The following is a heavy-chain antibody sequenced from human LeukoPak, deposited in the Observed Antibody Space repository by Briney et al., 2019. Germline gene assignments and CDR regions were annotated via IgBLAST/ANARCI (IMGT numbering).Heavy chain of an antibody. V-gene: IGHV1-24*01. CDR2: FDPEDGET. CDR3: ARDLRVFGVVRGAFDI. D-gene: IGHD3-3*01. Sequence: GASVKVSCKASGYTFTTYSIAWVRQAPGKGLEWMGCFDPEDGETIYAQKFQGRVTMTEDTSTDTAYMELSSLRSEDTAVYYCARDLRVFGVVRGAFDIWGQGTMVTVSS. CDR1: GYTFTTYS. J-gene: IGHJ3*02.